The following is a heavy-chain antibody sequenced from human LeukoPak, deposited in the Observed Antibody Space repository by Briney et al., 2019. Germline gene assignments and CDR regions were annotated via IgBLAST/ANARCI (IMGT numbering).Heavy chain of an antibody. J-gene: IGHJ6*03. V-gene: IGHV1-18*01. Sequence: ASVKVSCKASGYTFTSYGISWVRQAPGQGLEWMGWISAYNGDTDYAQKLQGRVTMTTDTSTSTAYMELRSLRSDDTAVYYCARGAAAGYYYYMDVWGKGTTVTVSS. CDR2: ISAYNGDT. D-gene: IGHD6-13*01. CDR1: GYTFTSYG. CDR3: ARGAAAGYYYYMDV.